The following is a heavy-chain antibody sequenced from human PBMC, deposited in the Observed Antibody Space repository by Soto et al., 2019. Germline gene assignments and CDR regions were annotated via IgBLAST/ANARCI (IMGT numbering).Heavy chain of an antibody. D-gene: IGHD6-13*01. Sequence: QVQLQESGPGLVKPSQTLSLTCNVSGGPIHSPVYYWTWIRQSPGKGREWIGYLYLNGGTQYNPSLRTPISMSLDTSKKHFSLKMRSVTGADTAVYYCARGISKYSSWYEPHTWFDAWGQGALVTVSS. V-gene: IGHV4-30-4*01. CDR3: ARGISKYSSWYEPHTWFDA. J-gene: IGHJ5*02. CDR2: LYLNGGT. CDR1: GGPIHSPVYY.